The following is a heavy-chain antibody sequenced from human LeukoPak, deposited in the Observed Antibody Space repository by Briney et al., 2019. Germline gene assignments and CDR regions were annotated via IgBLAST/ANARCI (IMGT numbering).Heavy chain of an antibody. CDR1: GFTFSSYW. J-gene: IGHJ4*02. CDR3: AKGGGYCINGACWVDY. V-gene: IGHV3-74*01. CDR2: INSDGSST. Sequence: GGSLRLSCVVSGFTFSSYWMHWVRQAPGKGLVWVSRINSDGSSTSYADSVKGRFTISRDNSKNTLDLQMNSLRAEDTAVYYCAKGGGYCINGACWVDYWGQGTLVTVSS. D-gene: IGHD2-8*01.